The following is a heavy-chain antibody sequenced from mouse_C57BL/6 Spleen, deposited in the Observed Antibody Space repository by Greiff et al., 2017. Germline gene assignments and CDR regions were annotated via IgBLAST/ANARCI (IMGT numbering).Heavy chain of an antibody. J-gene: IGHJ3*01. CDR1: GYTFTSSW. CDR2: IYPGSGST. D-gene: IGHD4-1*01. Sequence: VQLQQPGAELVKPGASVKMSCKASGYTFTSSWITWVKQRPGQGLEWIGDIYPGSGSTNYNEKFKSKATLTVDTSSSTAYMQLSSLPSEDSAVYYGATGTSADWGQGTLVTVAA. V-gene: IGHV1-55*01. CDR3: ATGTSAD.